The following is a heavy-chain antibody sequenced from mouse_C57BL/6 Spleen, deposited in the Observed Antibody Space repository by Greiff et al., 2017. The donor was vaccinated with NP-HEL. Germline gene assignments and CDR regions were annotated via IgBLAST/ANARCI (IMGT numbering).Heavy chain of an antibody. CDR1: GFTFSDAW. CDR2: IRNKANNHAT. CDR3: TRATIVTTRYWYFDV. V-gene: IGHV6-6*01. J-gene: IGHJ1*03. Sequence: EVQGVESGGGLVQPGGSMKLSCAASGFTFSDAWMDWVRQSPEKGLEWVAEIRNKANNHATYYAESVKGRFTISRYDSKSSVYLQMNSLRAEDTSIYYCTRATIVTTRYWYFDVWGTGTTVTVST. D-gene: IGHD2-5*01.